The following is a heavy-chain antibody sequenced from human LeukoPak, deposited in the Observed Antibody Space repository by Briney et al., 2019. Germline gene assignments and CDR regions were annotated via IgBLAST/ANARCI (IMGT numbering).Heavy chain of an antibody. V-gene: IGHV1-69*05. CDR2: IIPIFGTA. CDR1: GGTFSSYA. J-gene: IGHJ4*02. D-gene: IGHD6-19*01. CDR3: ASVSYSSGFLGYLDY. Sequence: SVKVSCKASGGTFSSYAISWVRQAPGQGLEWMGGIIPIFGTANYAQKFQGRVTITTDESTSTAYMELSSLRSEDTAVYYCASVSYSSGFLGYLDYWGQGTLVTVSS.